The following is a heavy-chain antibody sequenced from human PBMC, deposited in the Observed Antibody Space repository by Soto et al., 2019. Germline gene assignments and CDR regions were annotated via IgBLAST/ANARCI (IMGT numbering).Heavy chain of an antibody. CDR1: GFTFSSNY. Sequence: EVQLEESGGGLVQPGGFVRLSCAASGFTFSSNYMIWVRQAPGKGLEWISVIYTGGGTKYADSVKGRFTISRDTSRNTVYLHMDSLRVEDTAVYYCARAVVEMPTPWGQGTLVTVSP. D-gene: IGHD2-21*01. J-gene: IGHJ4*02. CDR3: ARAVVEMPTP. CDR2: IYTGGGT. V-gene: IGHV3-66*01.